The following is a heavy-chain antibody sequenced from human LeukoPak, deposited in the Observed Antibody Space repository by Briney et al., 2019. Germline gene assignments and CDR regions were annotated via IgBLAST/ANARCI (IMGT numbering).Heavy chain of an antibody. V-gene: IGHV1-69*13. Sequence: SVKVSCKASGGTFSSYAISWVRQAPGQGLEWMGGIIPIFGTANYAQKFQGRVTITADESTSTAYMELSSLRSEGTAVYYCARLSSSHYYYYGMDVWGQGTTVTVSS. CDR3: ARLSSSHYYYYGMDV. J-gene: IGHJ6*02. D-gene: IGHD6-19*01. CDR2: IIPIFGTA. CDR1: GGTFSSYA.